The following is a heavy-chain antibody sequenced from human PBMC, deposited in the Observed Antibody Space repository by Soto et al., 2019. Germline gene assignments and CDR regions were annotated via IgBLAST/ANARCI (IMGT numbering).Heavy chain of an antibody. CDR1: GYTFTSYA. D-gene: IGHD6-19*01. J-gene: IGHJ4*02. CDR2: INAGNGNT. CDR3: ARDKSGWFVDY. Sequence: GASVKVSCTASGYTFTSYAMHWVRQAPGQRLEWMGWINAGNGNTKYSQKFQGRVTITRDTSASTAYMELSSLRSEDTAVYYCARDKSGWFVDYWGQGTLVTVSS. V-gene: IGHV1-3*01.